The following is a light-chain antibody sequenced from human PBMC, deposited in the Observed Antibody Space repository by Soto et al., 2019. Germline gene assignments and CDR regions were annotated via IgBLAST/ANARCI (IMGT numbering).Light chain of an antibody. CDR1: QSISSY. J-gene: IGKJ4*01. CDR2: DAS. Sequence: EIVVTQSPATLSLSPGERATLSCRASQSISSYLAWYQQKPGQVPRLLIYDASKRATGIPARFSGSGSGTDFTLTISSLEPEDFAVYYCQQRSTLPLTFGGGTKVEIK. V-gene: IGKV3-11*01. CDR3: QQRSTLPLT.